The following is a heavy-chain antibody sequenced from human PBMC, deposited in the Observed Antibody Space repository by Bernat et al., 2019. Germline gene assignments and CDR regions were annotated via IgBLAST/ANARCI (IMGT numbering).Heavy chain of an antibody. CDR2: ISSSSYI. CDR3: ARDGSSSWIPYDY. D-gene: IGHD6-13*01. V-gene: IGHV3-21*01. CDR1: GFTFGSYS. Sequence: EVQLVESGGGLVKPGGSLRLSCAASGFTFGSYSMNWVRQAPGKGLEWVSSISSSSYIYYADSVKGRFTISRDNAKNSLYLQMNSLRAEDTAVYYCARDGSSSWIPYDYWGQGTLVTVSS. J-gene: IGHJ4*02.